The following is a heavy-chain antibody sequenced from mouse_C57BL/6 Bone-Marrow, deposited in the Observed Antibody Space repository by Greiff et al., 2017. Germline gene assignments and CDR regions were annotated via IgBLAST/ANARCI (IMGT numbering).Heavy chain of an antibody. D-gene: IGHD2-3*01. CDR3: AGGLSIYDGYYFDY. CDR2: INPNYGTT. CDR1: GYSFTDYN. Sequence: EVKVVESGPELVKPGASVKISCKASGYSFTDYNMNWVKQSNGKSLEWIGVINPNYGTTSYNQKFKGKATLTVDQSSSTAYMQLNSLTSEDSAVYYCAGGLSIYDGYYFDYWGQGTTLTVSS. J-gene: IGHJ2*01. V-gene: IGHV1-39*01.